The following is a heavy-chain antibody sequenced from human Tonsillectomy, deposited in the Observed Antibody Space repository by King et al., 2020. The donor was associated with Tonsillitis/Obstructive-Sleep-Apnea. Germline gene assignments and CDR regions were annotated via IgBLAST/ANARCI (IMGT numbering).Heavy chain of an antibody. Sequence: DVQLGESGGGLVQPGGSLRLSCAGSVFTFSCYGLHWVRQALGKGLVLVAVIKCDGSSTNNPDYGKGRCIISRDNAKNTLYLQMKSLRAEDTAVYYCARGYCSGTSCYGGWFDPWGQGTLVTVSS. CDR3: ARGYCSGTSCYGGWFDP. J-gene: IGHJ5*02. V-gene: IGHV3-74*02. CDR2: IKCDGSST. CDR1: VFTFSCYG. D-gene: IGHD2-2*01.